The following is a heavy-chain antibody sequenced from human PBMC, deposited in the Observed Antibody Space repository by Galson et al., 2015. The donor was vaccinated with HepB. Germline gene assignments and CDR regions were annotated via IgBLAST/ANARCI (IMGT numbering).Heavy chain of an antibody. V-gene: IGHV3-15*01. CDR2: VRSQRNGGTT. CDR3: TTGHCSGTDCHWDDAFDV. Sequence: SLRLSCAASGFTFSDAWLTWVRQAPGKGPEWVGRVRSQRNGGTTDYAAPMKGRFFISRDDSENTVYVQMNSLRTEDTAVYYCTTGHCSGTDCHWDDAFDVWGQGTMVTVSS. J-gene: IGHJ3*01. CDR1: GFTFSDAW. D-gene: IGHD2-2*01.